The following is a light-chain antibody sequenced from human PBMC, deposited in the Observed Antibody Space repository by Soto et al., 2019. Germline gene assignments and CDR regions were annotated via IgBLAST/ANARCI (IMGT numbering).Light chain of an antibody. Sequence: DIQMTQSPSTLSASVGDRVTITCRASQSISRCLAWYQQKAGKAPKLLIYEASSLESGVPSSFSGSASGTEFSLTISSLQPDDFASYYCQQYYSYPYTFGQGTKLEIK. CDR3: QQYYSYPYT. CDR1: QSISRC. J-gene: IGKJ2*01. CDR2: EAS. V-gene: IGKV1-5*03.